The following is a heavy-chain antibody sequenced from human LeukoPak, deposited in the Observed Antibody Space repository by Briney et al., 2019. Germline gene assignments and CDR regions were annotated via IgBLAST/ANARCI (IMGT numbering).Heavy chain of an antibody. CDR1: GYTFTSYG. CDR3: ARDDYDGYKGY. Sequence: ASVKVSCKASGYTFTSYGISWVRQAPGQGLEWMGGIIPIFGTANYAQKFQGRVTITTDESTSTAYMELSSLRSEDTAVYYCARDDYDGYKGYWGQGTLVTVSS. D-gene: IGHD5-24*01. J-gene: IGHJ4*02. CDR2: IIPIFGTA. V-gene: IGHV1-69*05.